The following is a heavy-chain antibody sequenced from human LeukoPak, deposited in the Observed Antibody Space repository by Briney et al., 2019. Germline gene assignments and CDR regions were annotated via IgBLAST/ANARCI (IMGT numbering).Heavy chain of an antibody. CDR3: ARVGVVRGVIIKRPEYGMDV. D-gene: IGHD3-10*01. CDR1: GFTFSDYY. V-gene: IGHV3-11*01. J-gene: IGHJ6*02. Sequence: GRSPRLSCAASGFTFSDYYMSWIRQAPGKGLEWVSYISSSGSTIYYADSVKGRFTISRNNAKNSLYLQMNSLRAEDTAVYYCARVGVVRGVIIKRPEYGMDVWGQGTTVTVSS. CDR2: ISSSGSTI.